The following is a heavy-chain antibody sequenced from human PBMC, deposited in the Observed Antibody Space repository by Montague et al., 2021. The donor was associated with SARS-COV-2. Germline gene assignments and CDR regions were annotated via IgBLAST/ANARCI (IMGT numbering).Heavy chain of an antibody. CDR1: GESFSGYY. V-gene: IGHV4-34*01. J-gene: IGHJ4*02. CDR2: INDGGTT. D-gene: IGHD4-23*01. CDR3: TRWDPQIRTLFGFRGKSANDY. Sequence: SETLSLTCAVYGESFSGYYWTWIRQSPGRGLEWIAEINDGGTTNYNRSLKSRVTISVDTSKNQFSLKLSSVTVADTAVYYCTRWDPQIRTLFGFRGKSANDYWGQGTLVTVSS.